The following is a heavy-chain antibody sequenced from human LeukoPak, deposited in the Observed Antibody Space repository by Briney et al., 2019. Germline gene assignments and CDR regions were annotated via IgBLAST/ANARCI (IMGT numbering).Heavy chain of an antibody. CDR1: GYTFTSYG. J-gene: IGHJ4*02. Sequence: ASVKVSCKASGYTFTSYGISWVRQAPGQGLEWMGWISAYNGNTNYAQKLQGRVTMTTDTSTSTAYMELRSLRSDDTAVYYCARPFRDSSGHPEAFFDYWGQGTLVTVSS. D-gene: IGHD3-22*01. CDR2: ISAYNGNT. V-gene: IGHV1-18*01. CDR3: ARPFRDSSGHPEAFFDY.